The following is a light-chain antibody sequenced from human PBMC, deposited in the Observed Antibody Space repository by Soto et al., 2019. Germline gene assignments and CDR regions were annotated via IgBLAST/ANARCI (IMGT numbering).Light chain of an antibody. CDR2: DVS. J-gene: IGKJ1*01. CDR3: QQYNTFWT. Sequence: DIQMTQSPSTLSASLVDRVTITCRASQSISNWLAWYQQKPGKAPKLLIYDVSSLQNGVPSRFSGSGSGTEFTLTISSLQPDDSATYYCQQYNTFWTFGQGTKVDIK. CDR1: QSISNW. V-gene: IGKV1-5*01.